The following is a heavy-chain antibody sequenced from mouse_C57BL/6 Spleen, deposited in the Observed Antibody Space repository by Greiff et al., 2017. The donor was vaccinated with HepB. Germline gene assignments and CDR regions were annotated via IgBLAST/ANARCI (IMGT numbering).Heavy chain of an antibody. CDR1: GYSITSGYY. D-gene: IGHD4-1*01. J-gene: IGHJ2*02. V-gene: IGHV3-6*01. CDR3: AREAGTEDIDY. Sequence: EVQRVQPGPDLVKPSQSLSFTCSVTGYSITSGYYWNWIRQSPGNNLGWMGYIRYDGGNNYNPSLKNPTSITRDTSSNQFFMKLKSVTTEDTATENCAREAGTEDIDYWGQGTSLTVSS. CDR2: IRYDGGN.